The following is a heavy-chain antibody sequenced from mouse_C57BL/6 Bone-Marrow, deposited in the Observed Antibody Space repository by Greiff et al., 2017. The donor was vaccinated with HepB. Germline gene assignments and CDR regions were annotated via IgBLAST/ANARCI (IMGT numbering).Heavy chain of an antibody. CDR2: IYPGSGST. D-gene: IGHD3-2*02. Sequence: VQLQQPGAELVKPGASVKMSCKASGYTFTSYWITWVKQRPGQGLEWIGDIYPGSGSTNYNEKFKSKATLTVDTSSSTAYMQLSSLTSEDSAVYYCAREENSSGYVAWFAYWGKGTLVTVSA. V-gene: IGHV1-55*01. CDR1: GYTFTSYW. CDR3: AREENSSGYVAWFAY. J-gene: IGHJ3*01.